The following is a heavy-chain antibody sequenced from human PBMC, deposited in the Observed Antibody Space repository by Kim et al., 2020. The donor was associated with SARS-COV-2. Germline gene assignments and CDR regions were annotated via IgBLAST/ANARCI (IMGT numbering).Heavy chain of an antibody. J-gene: IGHJ4*02. CDR1: GYTFTSYY. D-gene: IGHD1-20*01. V-gene: IGHV1-46*01. CDR3: STSHFNCNDPLAY. Sequence: ASVKVSCKASGYTFTSYYMHWVRQAPGQGLEWMGIINPSGGSTSYAQKFQGRVTMTRDTSTSTVYMVLSSLRSEGPAVCYCSTSHFNCNDPLAYWGQGT. CDR2: INPSGGST.